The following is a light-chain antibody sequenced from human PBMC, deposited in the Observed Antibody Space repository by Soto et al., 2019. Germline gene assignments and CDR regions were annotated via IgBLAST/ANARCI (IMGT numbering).Light chain of an antibody. J-gene: IGLJ2*01. Sequence: QSVLTQPPSVSGAPGQRVTISCTGSSSSIGAGYDVHWYQQFPGTTPKFLIYGNTNRPSGVPDRFSASKSGASASLDITGLQAEDEAEYFCQSYDSSLTVVFGGGTMVTVL. CDR1: SSSIGAGYD. CDR3: QSYDSSLTVV. V-gene: IGLV1-40*01. CDR2: GNT.